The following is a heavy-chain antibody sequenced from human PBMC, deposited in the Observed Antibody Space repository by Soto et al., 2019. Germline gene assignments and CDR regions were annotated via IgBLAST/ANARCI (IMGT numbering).Heavy chain of an antibody. CDR3: AREIIPLTTDWYFDL. CDR2: IFDSGST. J-gene: IGHJ2*01. D-gene: IGHD4-17*01. V-gene: IGHV4-30-4*01. CDR1: GGSISGGVYY. Sequence: QVQLQESGPGLVKPSQTLSLTCTVSGGSISGGVYYWSWIRQPPGKGLEWIGYIFDSGSTYYNPSLKCRVTISVDTSKNQFSLRLSSVTAADTAVYYCAREIIPLTTDWYFDLWGRGTLVTVSS.